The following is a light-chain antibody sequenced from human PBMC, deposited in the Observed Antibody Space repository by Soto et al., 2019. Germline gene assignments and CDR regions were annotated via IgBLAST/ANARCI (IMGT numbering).Light chain of an antibody. J-gene: IGKJ5*01. CDR1: QSISTY. Sequence: IWMTQSPSFLSAFVGDRVTLTCIASQSISTYLNWYHQEPGKAPDLLIYAASSLKSGVPSRFSGSGSGTHFTLTITGLQPADFATYYCQQNFSIPITFGQGTRLEIK. CDR2: AAS. CDR3: QQNFSIPIT. V-gene: IGKV1-39*01.